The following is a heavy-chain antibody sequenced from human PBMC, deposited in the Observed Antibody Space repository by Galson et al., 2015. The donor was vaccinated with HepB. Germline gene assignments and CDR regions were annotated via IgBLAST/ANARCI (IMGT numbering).Heavy chain of an antibody. V-gene: IGHV3-73*01. Sequence: SLRLSCAASGFTFSGPAIHWVRQASGKGPEWVGRIKSKANNYATSYVSSLKGRFTISRDDSKKMAYLHMKSLKTEDTAVYYCIRSGDFSGYSSRWGQGTLVTVSS. CDR3: IRSGDFSGYSSR. J-gene: IGHJ4*02. D-gene: IGHD6-13*01. CDR2: IKSKANNYAT. CDR1: GFTFSGPA.